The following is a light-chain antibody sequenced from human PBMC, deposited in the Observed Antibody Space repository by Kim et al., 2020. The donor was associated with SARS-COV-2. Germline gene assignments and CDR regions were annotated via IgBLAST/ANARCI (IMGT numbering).Light chain of an antibody. CDR1: SGYGNYK. CDR3: GADHGIGGSNFVWV. Sequence: CTLSSGYGNYKVDWYQQRPGKGPRFVMRVDTGGIVGTKGDGIPDRFSVSGSGLNRYLTIRDIQEEDEGDYHCGADHGIGGSNFVWVFGGGTRLTVL. CDR2: VDTGGIVG. J-gene: IGLJ3*02. V-gene: IGLV9-49*01.